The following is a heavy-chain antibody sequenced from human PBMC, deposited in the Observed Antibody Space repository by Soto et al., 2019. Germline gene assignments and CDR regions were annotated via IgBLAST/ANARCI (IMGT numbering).Heavy chain of an antibody. CDR2: IIPIFGTA. J-gene: IGHJ4*02. CDR3: ARAGIVDTAMAYYFDY. V-gene: IGHV1-69*13. D-gene: IGHD5-18*01. CDR1: GGTFSSYA. Sequence: SVKVSCKVSGGTFSSYAISWVRQAPGQGLEWMGGIIPIFGTANYAQKFQGRVTITADESTGTAYMELSSLRSEDTAGYYCARAGIVDTAMAYYFDYWGQGTLVTVSS.